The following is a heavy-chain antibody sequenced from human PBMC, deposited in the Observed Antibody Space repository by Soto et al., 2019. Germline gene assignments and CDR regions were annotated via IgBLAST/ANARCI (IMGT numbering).Heavy chain of an antibody. CDR3: ATPTLGAFDI. Sequence: SETLSLTCTVSGGSMRSRNDYWGWTRQPPGKGLEWIGSIYYSGSTSYNSSLKSRVTISVDTSKNQFSLRLSSVTAADTAVYYCATPTLGAFDIWGQGTMVTVSS. CDR1: GGSMRSRNDY. CDR2: IYYSGST. V-gene: IGHV4-39*01. J-gene: IGHJ3*02. D-gene: IGHD3-16*01.